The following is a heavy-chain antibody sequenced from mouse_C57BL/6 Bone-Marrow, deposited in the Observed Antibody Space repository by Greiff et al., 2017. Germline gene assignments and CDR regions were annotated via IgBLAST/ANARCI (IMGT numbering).Heavy chain of an antibody. CDR1: GFTFSDYG. Sequence: DVKLVESGGGLVKPGGSLKLSCAASGFTFSDYGMHWVRQAPEKGLEWVAYISSGSSTIYYADTVKGRFTISRDNAKNTLFLQMTSLRSEDTAMYYCARTAQATGYYAMDYWGQGTSVTVSS. D-gene: IGHD3-2*02. J-gene: IGHJ4*01. CDR3: ARTAQATGYYAMDY. V-gene: IGHV5-17*01. CDR2: ISSGSSTI.